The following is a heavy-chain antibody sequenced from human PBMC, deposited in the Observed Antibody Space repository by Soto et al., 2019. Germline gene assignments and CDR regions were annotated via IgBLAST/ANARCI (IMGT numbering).Heavy chain of an antibody. D-gene: IGHD6-13*01. CDR3: ARGLSIAAAGPGY. V-gene: IGHV1-8*01. CDR2: MNAGSGNT. Sequence: ASVKVSCKASGYTFTSYDINWVRQATGQGLEWMGWMNAGSGNTEYSQKFQGRVTITRDTSASTAYMELSSLRSEDTAVYYCARGLSIAAAGPGYWGQGTLVTVSS. CDR1: GYTFTSYD. J-gene: IGHJ4*02.